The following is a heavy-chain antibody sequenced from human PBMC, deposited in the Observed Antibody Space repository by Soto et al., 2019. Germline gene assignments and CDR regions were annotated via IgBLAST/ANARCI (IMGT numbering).Heavy chain of an antibody. CDR2: IIPVLGVS. Sequence: QVHLVQSGAEVKKAGSSVKVPCKTSGGTISTYAISWVRQAPGQGLEWMGKIIPVLGVSDYAQKFQGRLTITAGKSTATAYMELSSLRSEDTAVYYCARGGQQVVSFDYWGQGTLVSVSS. D-gene: IGHD6-6*01. V-gene: IGHV1-69*04. J-gene: IGHJ4*02. CDR3: ARGGQQVVSFDY. CDR1: GGTISTYA.